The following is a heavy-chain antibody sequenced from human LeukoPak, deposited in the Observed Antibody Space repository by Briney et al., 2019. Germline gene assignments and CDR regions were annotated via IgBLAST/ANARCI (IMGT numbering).Heavy chain of an antibody. J-gene: IGHJ4*02. Sequence: GGSLRLSCAASGFTFSSYGMHWVRQAPGKGLEWVAVISYDGSNKYYADSVKGRFTISRDNSKNTLYLQMNSLRAEDTAVYYCARLRGYSYGYGVDYWGQGTLVTVSS. CDR2: ISYDGSNK. V-gene: IGHV3-30*03. D-gene: IGHD5-18*01. CDR1: GFTFSSYG. CDR3: ARLRGYSYGYGVDY.